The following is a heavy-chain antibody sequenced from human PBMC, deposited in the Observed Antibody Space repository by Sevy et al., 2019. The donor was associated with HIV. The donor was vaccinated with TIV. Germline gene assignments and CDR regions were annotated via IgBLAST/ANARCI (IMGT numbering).Heavy chain of an antibody. CDR2: ISYDGSNK. Sequence: GGSLRLSCAASGFTFSDYGMHWVRQAPGKGLEWVVVISYDGSNKYYADSVKGRFTISRDNSKNTLYLQMNSLRAEDTAAYYCAKDQRWLQSYYYYGMDVWGQGTTVTVSS. V-gene: IGHV3-30*18. CDR1: GFTFSDYG. J-gene: IGHJ6*02. D-gene: IGHD5-12*01. CDR3: AKDQRWLQSYYYYGMDV.